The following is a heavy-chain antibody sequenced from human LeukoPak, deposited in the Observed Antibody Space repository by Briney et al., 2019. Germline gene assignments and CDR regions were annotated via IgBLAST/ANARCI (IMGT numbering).Heavy chain of an antibody. Sequence: GESLKISCKASGYTFTGYFMYWVRQAPGQGLEWMGWINPNSGGTNYAQKLQGRVTMTTDTSTSTAYMELRSLRSDDTAVYYCARERSFGELLLDYWGQGTLVTVSS. D-gene: IGHD3-10*01. J-gene: IGHJ4*02. CDR3: ARERSFGELLLDY. V-gene: IGHV1-2*02. CDR1: GYTFTGYF. CDR2: INPNSGGT.